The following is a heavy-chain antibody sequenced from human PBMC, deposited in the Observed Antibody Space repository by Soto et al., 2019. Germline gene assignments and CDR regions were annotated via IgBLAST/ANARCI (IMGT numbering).Heavy chain of an antibody. J-gene: IGHJ5*02. CDR3: TTEQSRGSGWFLGWLDP. V-gene: IGHV3-15*01. D-gene: IGHD6-19*01. CDR1: GFTFSNAW. Sequence: VGSLSLSCAASGFTFSNAWMSWVRQAPGKGLEWVGRVKSKTDGGTTDYAAPVKGRLTISRDDSKNTLYLQMNSLKTEDTAIYYCTTEQSRGSGWFLGWLDPWRQGALVIVTS. CDR2: VKSKTDGGTT.